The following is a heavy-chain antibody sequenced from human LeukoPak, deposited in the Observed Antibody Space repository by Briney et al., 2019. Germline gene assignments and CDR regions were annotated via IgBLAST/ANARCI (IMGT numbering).Heavy chain of an antibody. CDR2: INPNSGGT. V-gene: IGHV1-2*02. CDR1: GYTFTGYY. J-gene: IGHJ4*02. CDR3: ARDLPRGSSWYYFDY. Sequence: ASVKVSCKASGYTFTGYYMHWVRQAPGQGLEWMGWINPNSGGTNYAQKFQGRVTMTRDTSISTAYMELSRLRSDDTAVYYCARDLPRGSSWYYFDYWGQGTLVTVSS. D-gene: IGHD6-13*01.